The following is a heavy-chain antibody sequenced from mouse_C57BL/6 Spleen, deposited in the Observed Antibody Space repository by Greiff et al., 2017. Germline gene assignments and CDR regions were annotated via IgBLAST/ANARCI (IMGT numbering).Heavy chain of an antibody. Sequence: QVQLQQPGAELVMPGASVKLSCKASGYTFTSYWMHWVKQRPGQGLEWIGEIDPSDSYTNYNQKFKGKSTLTVDKSSSTAYMQLSSLTSEDSAVYYCAREDGYSHYLDYWGQGTTLTVSS. D-gene: IGHD2-3*01. CDR3: AREDGYSHYLDY. CDR2: IDPSDSYT. J-gene: IGHJ2*01. V-gene: IGHV1-69*01. CDR1: GYTFTSYW.